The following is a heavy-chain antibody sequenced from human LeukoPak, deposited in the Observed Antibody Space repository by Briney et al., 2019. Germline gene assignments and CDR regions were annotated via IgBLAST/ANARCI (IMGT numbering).Heavy chain of an antibody. Sequence: PGGSLRLSCAASGFTFSSYWMHWVRQAPGKGLVWVSRINSDGSSTSYADSVKGRFTISRDNAKNTLYLQMNSLRAEDTAVYYCARDHLRQRIAAAGGGWGQGTLVTVSS. J-gene: IGHJ4*02. CDR1: GFTFSSYW. CDR3: ARDHLRQRIAAAGGG. V-gene: IGHV3-74*01. D-gene: IGHD6-13*01. CDR2: INSDGSST.